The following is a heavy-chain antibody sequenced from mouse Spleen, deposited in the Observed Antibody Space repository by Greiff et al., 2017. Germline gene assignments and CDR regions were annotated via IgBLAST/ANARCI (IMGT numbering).Heavy chain of an antibody. CDR3: AREGGNYAYYAMDY. J-gene: IGHJ4*01. CDR1: GFTFSDYY. Sequence: EVMLVESEGGLVQPGSSMKLSCTASGFTFSDYYMAWVRQVPEKGLEWVANINYDGSSTYYLDSLKSRFIISRDNAKNILYLQMSSLKSEDTATYYCAREGGNYAYYAMDYWGQGTSVTVSS. D-gene: IGHD2-1*01. V-gene: IGHV5-16*01. CDR2: INYDGSST.